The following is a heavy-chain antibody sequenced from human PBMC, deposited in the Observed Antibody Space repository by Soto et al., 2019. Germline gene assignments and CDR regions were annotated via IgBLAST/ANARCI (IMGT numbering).Heavy chain of an antibody. D-gene: IGHD2-21*02. CDR1: GYTFTNHY. CDR2: INPSGGST. Sequence: AASVKVSCKASGYTFTNHYMNWVRQAPGQGLEWMGIINPSGGSTSYAQKFKGRVIMTSDTSTSTVYMDLSSLRSEDTAVYYCARVAGISSPVGDNYYYMDVWGKGTTVTVSS. V-gene: IGHV1-46*03. CDR3: ARVAGISSPVGDNYYYMDV. J-gene: IGHJ6*03.